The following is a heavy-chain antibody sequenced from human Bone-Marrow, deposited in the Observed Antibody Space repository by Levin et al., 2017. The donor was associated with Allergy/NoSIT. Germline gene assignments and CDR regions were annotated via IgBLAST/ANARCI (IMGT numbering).Heavy chain of an antibody. D-gene: IGHD4-23*01. CDR2: ISSSSSYI. CDR3: ALGTTVVTYDY. CDR1: GFTFSSYR. V-gene: IGHV3-21*01. J-gene: IGHJ4*02. Sequence: ASVKVSCAASGFTFSSYRMNWVRQAPGKGLEWVSSISSSSSYIYYADSVKGRFTISRDNAKNSLYLQMNSLRAEDTAVYYCALGTTVVTYDYWGQGTLVTVSS.